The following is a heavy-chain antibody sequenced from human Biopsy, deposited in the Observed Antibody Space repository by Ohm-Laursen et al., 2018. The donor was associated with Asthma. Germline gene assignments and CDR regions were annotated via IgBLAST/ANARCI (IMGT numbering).Heavy chain of an antibody. CDR2: ISPFTGDT. CDR3: ARHPYNFGGFDY. J-gene: IGHJ4*02. D-gene: IGHD5-24*01. V-gene: IGHV1-18*04. Sequence: GASVKVSCKASGYTFRSYGVSWVRQAPGQGLEWMGWISPFTGDTHFGQKFQGRVTMTTDTSTDTAYTELRSLRSDDTAVYYCARHPYNFGGFDYWGQGSLVLVSS. CDR1: GYTFRSYG.